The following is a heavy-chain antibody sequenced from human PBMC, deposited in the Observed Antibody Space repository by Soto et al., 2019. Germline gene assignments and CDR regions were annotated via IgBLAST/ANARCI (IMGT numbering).Heavy chain of an antibody. J-gene: IGHJ3*02. D-gene: IGHD4-17*01. CDR3: ATYYGDYESGAFDI. CDR1: GFTFSSYG. Sequence: GGSLRLSCAASGFTFSSYGMHWVRQAPGKGLEWVAVISYDGSDKYYADSVKGRFASSRDNSKNTLYLQMNSLRADDTAVYYCATYYGDYESGAFDIWGQGTMVTVSS. V-gene: IGHV3-30*03. CDR2: ISYDGSDK.